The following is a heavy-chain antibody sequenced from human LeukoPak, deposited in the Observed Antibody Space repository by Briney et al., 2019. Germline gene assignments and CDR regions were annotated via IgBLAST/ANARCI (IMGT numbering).Heavy chain of an antibody. CDR1: GYTFTSYY. Sequence: GASVKVSCKASGYTFTSYYMHWVRQAPGQGLEWMGIINPSGGSTSCAQKFQGRVTITADKSTSTAYMELSSLRSEDTAVYYCARESYYYDSSGYYYDRDYWGQGTLVTVSS. V-gene: IGHV1-46*01. D-gene: IGHD3-22*01. CDR2: INPSGGST. CDR3: ARESYYYDSSGYYYDRDY. J-gene: IGHJ4*02.